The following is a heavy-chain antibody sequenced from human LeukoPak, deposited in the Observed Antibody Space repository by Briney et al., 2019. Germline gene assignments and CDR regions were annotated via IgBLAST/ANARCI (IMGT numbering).Heavy chain of an antibody. CDR3: ARASSGYYYFDY. D-gene: IGHD3-22*01. V-gene: IGHV4-59*01. CDR2: IYYSGST. CDR1: GGSISSYY. J-gene: IGHJ4*02. Sequence: SETLSLTCTVSGGSISSYYWSWIRQPPGQGLEWIGYIYYSGSTNYNPSLKSRVTISVDTSKNQFSLKLSSVTAADTAVYYCARASSGYYYFDYWGQGTLVTVSS.